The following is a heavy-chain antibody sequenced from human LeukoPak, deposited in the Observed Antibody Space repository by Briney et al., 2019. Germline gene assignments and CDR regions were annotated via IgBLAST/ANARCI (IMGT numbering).Heavy chain of an antibody. V-gene: IGHV4-39*07. CDR3: ARLIRRYDILTGYYNVRYFDY. CDR2: IYYSGST. D-gene: IGHD3-9*01. CDR1: GGSFSSSNYY. Sequence: SETLSLTCAVYGGSFSSSNYYWGWIRQPPGKGLEWIGSIYYSGSTYYNPSLKSRVTISVDTSKNQFSLKLSSVTAADTAVYYCARLIRRYDILTGYYNVRYFDYWGQGTLVTVSS. J-gene: IGHJ4*02.